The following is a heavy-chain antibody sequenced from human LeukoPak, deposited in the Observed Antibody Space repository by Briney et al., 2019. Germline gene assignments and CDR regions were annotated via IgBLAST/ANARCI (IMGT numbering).Heavy chain of an antibody. V-gene: IGHV1-18*01. CDR1: GYTFTSYG. D-gene: IGHD6-13*01. J-gene: IGHJ5*02. CDR3: ARGPAAGAAAGLFDP. CDR2: ISAYNGNT. Sequence: ASVKVSCKASGYTFTSYGISWVRQAPGQGLEWMGWISAYNGNTNYAQKLQGRVTMTTDTSTSTAYMELRSLRSGDTAVYYCARGPAAGAAAGLFDPWGQGTLVTVSS.